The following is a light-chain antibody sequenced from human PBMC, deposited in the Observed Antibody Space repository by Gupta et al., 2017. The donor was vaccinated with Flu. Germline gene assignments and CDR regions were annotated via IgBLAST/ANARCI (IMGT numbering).Light chain of an antibody. J-gene: IGKJ4*01. CDR1: QSVSKY. V-gene: IGKV3-11*01. Sequence: EIVLTQSPATLSLSPGERATLSCRASQSVSKYLAWYQQKPGQAPRLLIYDASKRATGIPARYSGSGSGTXFTLTIXSLEPEDFAVYYCQQRTNWPLTFGXGTKVEI. CDR3: QQRTNWPLT. CDR2: DAS.